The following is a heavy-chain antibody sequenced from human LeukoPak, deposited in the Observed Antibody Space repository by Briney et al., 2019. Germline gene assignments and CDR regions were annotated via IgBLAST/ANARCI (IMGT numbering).Heavy chain of an antibody. J-gene: IGHJ6*04. Sequence: SETLSLTCAVSGGSISSSNWWSWVRQPPGKGLEWIGEIYHSGSTNYNPSLKSRVTISVDKSKNQFSLKLSSVTAADTAVYYCARADIVVVPARVYYYGMDVWGKGTTVTVSS. CDR1: GGSISSSNW. CDR2: IYHSGST. V-gene: IGHV4-4*02. D-gene: IGHD2-2*01. CDR3: ARADIVVVPARVYYYGMDV.